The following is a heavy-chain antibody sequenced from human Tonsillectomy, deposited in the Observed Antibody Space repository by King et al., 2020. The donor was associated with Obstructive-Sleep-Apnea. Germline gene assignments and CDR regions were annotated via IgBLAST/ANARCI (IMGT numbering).Heavy chain of an antibody. V-gene: IGHV3-30*18. J-gene: IGHJ4*02. CDR3: AKAWTVTTLQCACDY. CDR1: GFNFSSYG. Sequence: VQLVESGGGVVQPGRSLRLSCAASGFNFSSYGMHWVRQAPGKGMEWVAVISYDGSKKYYADSVKGRFTISRDNSKNTLYLQMNSLRAEDTAMYYCAKAWTVTTLQCACDYWGQGTLVTVSS. CDR2: ISYDGSKK. D-gene: IGHD4-17*01.